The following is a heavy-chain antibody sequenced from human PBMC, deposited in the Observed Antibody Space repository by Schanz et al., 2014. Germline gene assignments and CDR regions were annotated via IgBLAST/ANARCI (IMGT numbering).Heavy chain of an antibody. CDR1: GFTFSTST. Sequence: VQLVESGGGLVKPGGSLRLSCAASGFTFSTSTMHWVRQAPGKGLEWVSYVSRSTPDIYYADSVKGRFTISRDNSKNTLCLQMNSLRVEDSAIYYCAKDRSDTSGKDDYWGQGALVTVSS. CDR2: VSRSTPDI. J-gene: IGHJ4*02. CDR3: AKDRSDTSGKDDY. V-gene: IGHV3-21*04. D-gene: IGHD3-22*01.